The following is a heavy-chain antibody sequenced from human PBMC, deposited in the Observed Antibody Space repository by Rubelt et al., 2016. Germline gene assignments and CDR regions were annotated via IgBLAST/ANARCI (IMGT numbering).Heavy chain of an antibody. V-gene: IGHV3-74*01. J-gene: IGHJ6*02. Sequence: RLSCAASGFTFSSYWMHWVRQAPGKGLVWVSRINSDGSSTSYADSVKGRFTISRDNAKNTLYLQMNSLRAEDTAVYYCARGPGRYCGGDCYHDYYYGMDVWGQGTTVTVSS. D-gene: IGHD2-21*02. CDR1: GFTFSSYW. CDR3: ARGPGRYCGGDCYHDYYYGMDV. CDR2: INSDGSST.